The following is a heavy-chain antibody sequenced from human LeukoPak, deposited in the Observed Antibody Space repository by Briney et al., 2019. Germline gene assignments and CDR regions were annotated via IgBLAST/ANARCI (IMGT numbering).Heavy chain of an antibody. CDR3: AKALWIVVVPAAIGNFDY. D-gene: IGHD2-2*01. V-gene: IGHV3-53*01. J-gene: IGHJ4*02. CDR2: IYSGGST. CDR1: GFIVSSNY. Sequence: GGSLRLSCAASGFIVSSNYMSWVRQAPGKGLEWASVIYSGGSTYYADSVKGRFTISRDNSKNTLYLQMNSLRAEDTAVYYCAKALWIVVVPAAIGNFDYWGQGTLVTVSS.